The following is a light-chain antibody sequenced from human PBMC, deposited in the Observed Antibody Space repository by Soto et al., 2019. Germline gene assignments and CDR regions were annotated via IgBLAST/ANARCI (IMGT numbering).Light chain of an antibody. V-gene: IGKV1-5*01. CDR2: DAS. CDR1: QGIERY. Sequence: DIQMTQSPSTLSASVGDRVSITCRASQGIERYWAWYQQKPGKAPNLLIYDASSLERGVPSRFSGRGSGTEFTLTISSRQPDDFATYYCQQFKSATWTFGQGTKVEIK. CDR3: QQFKSATWT. J-gene: IGKJ1*01.